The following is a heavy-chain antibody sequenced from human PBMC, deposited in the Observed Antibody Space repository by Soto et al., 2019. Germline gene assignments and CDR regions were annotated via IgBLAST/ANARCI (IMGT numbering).Heavy chain of an antibody. J-gene: IGHJ6*02. CDR1: GDSISSTKYY. V-gene: IGHV4-31*03. CDR2: NYYSGIT. Sequence: PSETLSLTCTVSGDSISSTKYYWTWIRQHPGKGLEWIGYNYYSGITYYNPSLKSRVTISLDTSKNQFSLKLSSVTAADTAVYYCARGSSIAGLYYGMDVWGQGTTVTVSS. D-gene: IGHD6-6*01. CDR3: ARGSSIAGLYYGMDV.